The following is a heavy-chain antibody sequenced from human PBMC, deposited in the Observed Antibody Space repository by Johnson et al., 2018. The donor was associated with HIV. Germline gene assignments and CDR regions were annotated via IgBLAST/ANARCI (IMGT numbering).Heavy chain of an antibody. V-gene: IGHV3-30*02. Sequence: QVQLVESGGGVVQPGGSLRLSFAASGFNFNIYGMHWVRQAPVRGLEWVAFIRYDGSYKNYVDSANGRFTISRDNSKNTLYLQMSSLRADDTAVYYCAKGVRGSSCYDAFDIWGQGTMVTVS. CDR2: IRYDGSYK. D-gene: IGHD6-6*01. CDR3: AKGVRGSSCYDAFDI. CDR1: GFNFNIYG. J-gene: IGHJ3*02.